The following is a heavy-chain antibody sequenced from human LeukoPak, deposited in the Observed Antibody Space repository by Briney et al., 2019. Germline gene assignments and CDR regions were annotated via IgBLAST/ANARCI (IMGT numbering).Heavy chain of an antibody. Sequence: PGGSLRLPCSASGFTFRSYAMHWVRQAPGKGLEYVSSVSSNGDSTYYADSVKGRFTISRDNSKNTLYLHMSSLRAEDTAVYYCVKSDHIVGATYFDYWGQGTLVTISS. J-gene: IGHJ4*02. D-gene: IGHD1-26*01. V-gene: IGHV3-64D*09. CDR1: GFTFRSYA. CDR3: VKSDHIVGATYFDY. CDR2: VSSNGDST.